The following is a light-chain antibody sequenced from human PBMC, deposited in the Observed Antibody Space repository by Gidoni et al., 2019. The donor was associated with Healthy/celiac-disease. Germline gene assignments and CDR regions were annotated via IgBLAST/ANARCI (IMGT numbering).Light chain of an antibody. CDR3: QQRSNWL. CDR2: DAS. J-gene: IGKJ5*01. CDR1: QSVSSY. V-gene: IGKV3-11*01. Sequence: EIVLTQSPATLSLSPGERATLSCRASQSVSSYLAWYQRKPGQAPRLLIYDASNRATGIPARFSGSGSGTDFTLTISSLEPEDFAVYYCQQRSNWLFGQXTRLEIK.